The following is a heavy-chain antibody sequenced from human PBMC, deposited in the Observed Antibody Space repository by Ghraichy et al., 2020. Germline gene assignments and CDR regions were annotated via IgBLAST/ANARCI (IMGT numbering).Heavy chain of an antibody. CDR3: AREGSGPSTDYYDTTGLDV. J-gene: IGHJ6*02. Sequence: SETLSLTCTVSGVSISSGDSYWNWIRQRPGKGLEWIGYIYYTGSAYYSPSLKSRAIISVDTSKNHFSLKLTSVTAADTAVYYCAREGSGPSTDYYDTTGLDVWGQGTTVTVSS. CDR1: GVSISSGDSY. CDR2: IYYTGSA. V-gene: IGHV4-30-4*01. D-gene: IGHD3-16*01.